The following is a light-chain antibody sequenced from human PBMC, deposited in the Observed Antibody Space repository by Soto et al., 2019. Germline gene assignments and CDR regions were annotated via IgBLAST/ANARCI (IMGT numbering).Light chain of an antibody. CDR1: QSILYSPNNKNY. V-gene: IGKV4-1*01. J-gene: IGKJ4*01. CDR3: QQYYSVPLT. Sequence: DIVMTQSPDSLAVSLGERATINCKSSQSILYSPNNKNYLAWYQQKAGQPPKLLIYRASTRESGVPDRFSGSGSGTDFTLTISSLQAEDVAVYFCQQYYSVPLTFGGGTKVDIK. CDR2: RAS.